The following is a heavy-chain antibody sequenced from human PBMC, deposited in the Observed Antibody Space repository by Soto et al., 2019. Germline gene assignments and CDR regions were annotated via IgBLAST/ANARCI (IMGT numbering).Heavy chain of an antibody. V-gene: IGHV3-9*01. CDR3: AKDIVVVAAAMSAFDN. CDR1: GLTFDDYA. J-gene: IGHJ3*02. D-gene: IGHD2-2*01. Sequence: PGGSLRLSCAASGLTFDDYAMHWFRQAPGKGLEWVSGISWNSGRIGYADSVKGRFTISRDNAKNSLYLQMNSLRAEDTALYYCAKDIVVVAAAMSAFDNWGQGTMVTVSS. CDR2: ISWNSGRI.